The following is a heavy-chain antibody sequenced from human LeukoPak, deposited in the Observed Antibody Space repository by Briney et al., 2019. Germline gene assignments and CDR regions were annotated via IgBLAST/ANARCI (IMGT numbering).Heavy chain of an antibody. Sequence: KPSETLSLTCAVYGGSFSGYYWSWIRQPPGKGLEWIGEINHSGSTNYNPSLKSRVTISVDTSKNQFSLKLSSVTAADTAVYYCARRGGIIRGVASYYFMDVWGKGTTVTISS. CDR3: ARRGGIIRGVASYYFMDV. CDR1: GGSFSGYY. CDR2: INHSGST. V-gene: IGHV4-34*01. D-gene: IGHD3-10*01. J-gene: IGHJ6*03.